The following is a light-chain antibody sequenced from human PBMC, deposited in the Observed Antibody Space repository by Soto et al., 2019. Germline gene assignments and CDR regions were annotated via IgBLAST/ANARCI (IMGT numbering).Light chain of an antibody. CDR1: SSNIGTNA. J-gene: IGLJ1*01. V-gene: IGLV1-44*01. Sequence: QSVLTQPPSASGTPGQRVTISCSGGSSNIGTNAVNWYQQLPGTAPKLLIYNNNQRPSGVPDRFSGSKSGTSASLAISGLKYEDDADYYCAAWDDSLNGYVFGTGTKVTVL. CDR3: AAWDDSLNGYV. CDR2: NNN.